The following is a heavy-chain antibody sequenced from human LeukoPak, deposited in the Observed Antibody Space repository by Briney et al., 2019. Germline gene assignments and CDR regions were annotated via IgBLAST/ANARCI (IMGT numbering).Heavy chain of an antibody. V-gene: IGHV3-21*01. CDR2: ISSSSSYM. Sequence: GGSLRLSCAASGFTFSSYSMNWVCQAPGKGLEWVSSISSSSSYMYYADSVKGRFTISRDNAKNSLYLQMNSLRAEDTAVYYCARDQLKTGSYFDYWGQGTLVTVSS. J-gene: IGHJ4*02. CDR1: GFTFSSYS. D-gene: IGHD3-10*01. CDR3: ARDQLKTGSYFDY.